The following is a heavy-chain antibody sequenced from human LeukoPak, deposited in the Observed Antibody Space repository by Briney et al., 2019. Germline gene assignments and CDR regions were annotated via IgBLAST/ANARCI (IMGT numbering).Heavy chain of an antibody. J-gene: IGHJ5*02. V-gene: IGHV4-30-4*01. CDR1: GGSISSGDYY. D-gene: IGHD2-2*01. CDR3: ARDVPLPAAMPGINWFDP. Sequence: PSETLSLTCTVSGGSISSGDYYWSWIRQPPGKGLEWIGYIYYSGSTYYNPSLKSRVTISVDTSKNQFSLKLSSVTAADTAVYYCARDVPLPAAMPGINWFDPWGQGTLVTVSS. CDR2: IYYSGST.